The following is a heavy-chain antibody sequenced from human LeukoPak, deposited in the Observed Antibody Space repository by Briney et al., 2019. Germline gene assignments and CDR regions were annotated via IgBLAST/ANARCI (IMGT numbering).Heavy chain of an antibody. V-gene: IGHV4-38-2*02. CDR2: IYHSGST. J-gene: IGHJ3*02. CDR1: GYSISSGYY. D-gene: IGHD3-22*01. Sequence: SETLSLTCTVSGYSISSGYYWGWIRQPPGKGLEWIGSIYHSGSTYYNPSLKSRVTISVDTSKNQFSLKLSSVTAADTAVYYCARPFYYYDSSGYYPPIDAFDIWGQGTMVTVSS. CDR3: ARPFYYYDSSGYYPPIDAFDI.